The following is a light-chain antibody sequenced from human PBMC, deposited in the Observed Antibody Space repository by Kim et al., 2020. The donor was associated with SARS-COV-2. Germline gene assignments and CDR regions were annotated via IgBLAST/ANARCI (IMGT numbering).Light chain of an antibody. CDR2: TND. CDR3: AAWDDSLNGGV. V-gene: IGLV1-44*01. CDR1: SSNMGSYT. Sequence: QSVLTQPPSASGTPGQRVTISCSGSSSNMGSYTVNWYQQLPGTAPKLLISTNDQRPSGVPDRFSGSKSGTSASLAISGLQSDDEADYYCAAWDDSLNGGVFGGGTKLTVL. J-gene: IGLJ2*01.